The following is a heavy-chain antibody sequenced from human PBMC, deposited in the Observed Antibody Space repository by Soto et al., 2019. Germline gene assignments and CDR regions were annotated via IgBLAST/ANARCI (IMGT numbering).Heavy chain of an antibody. V-gene: IGHV1-69*13. CDR1: GGTFSSYA. Sequence: EASVKVSCKASGGTFSSYAISWVRQAPGQGLEWMGGIIPIFGTANYAQKFQGRVTITADESTSTAYMELSSLRSEDTAVYYCAREGIAAALGPNGMDVWGQGTTVTVSS. CDR2: IIPIFGTA. J-gene: IGHJ6*02. D-gene: IGHD6-13*01. CDR3: AREGIAAALGPNGMDV.